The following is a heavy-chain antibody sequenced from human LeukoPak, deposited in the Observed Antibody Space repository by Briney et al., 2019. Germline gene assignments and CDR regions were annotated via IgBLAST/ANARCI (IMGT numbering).Heavy chain of an antibody. J-gene: IGHJ4*02. D-gene: IGHD2-8*01. Sequence: SETLSLTCTVSGGSISSYYWSWIRQPPGKGLEWIGSIYHSGSTYYNPSLKSRVTISVDTSKNQFSLKLSSVTAADTAVYYCARGNGDFDYWGQGTLVTVSS. V-gene: IGHV4-38-2*02. CDR3: ARGNGDFDY. CDR1: GGSISSYY. CDR2: IYHSGST.